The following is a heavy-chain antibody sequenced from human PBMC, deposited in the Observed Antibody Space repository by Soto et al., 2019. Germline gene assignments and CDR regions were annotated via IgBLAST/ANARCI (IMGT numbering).Heavy chain of an antibody. V-gene: IGHV3-23*01. J-gene: IGHJ5*02. CDR1: GFTFSNYA. CDR3: AKDILARAPAGWVDQ. D-gene: IGHD2-2*01. CDR2: ISSTGYST. Sequence: EAQLLESGGTLVQLGGSLSLSCAASGFTFSNYAMSWVRQAPGKGLEWVSGISSTGYSTFYADSVKGRFTISRDNSKNTVYVQMNSLRDEDTAVYYCAKDILARAPAGWVDQWGQGALVTVSS.